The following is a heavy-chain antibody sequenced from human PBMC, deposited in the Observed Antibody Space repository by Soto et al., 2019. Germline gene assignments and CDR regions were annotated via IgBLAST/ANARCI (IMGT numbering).Heavy chain of an antibody. CDR3: ARRIAARRFNWFHP. J-gene: IGHJ5*02. CDR1: GGSISSYY. D-gene: IGHD6-6*01. Sequence: SETLSLACTVSGGSISSYYWSWVRQPPGKGLEWIGYIYYSGSTNYNPSLKSRVTISVDTSKNQFSLKLSSVTAADTAVYYCARRIAARRFNWFHPWGQGTLVTVSS. CDR2: IYYSGST. V-gene: IGHV4-59*08.